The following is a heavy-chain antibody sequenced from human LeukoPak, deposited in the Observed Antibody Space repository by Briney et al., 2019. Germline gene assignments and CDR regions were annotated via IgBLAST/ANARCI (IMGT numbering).Heavy chain of an antibody. J-gene: IGHJ4*02. V-gene: IGHV4-59*08. CDR1: GGSISNYY. CDR2: IYYSGSA. Sequence: SETLSLTCTVSGGSISNYYWSWIRQPPGKGLEWIGYIYYSGSANYNPSLKSRVTISVDTSKSQFSLKLSSLTAADTAVYFCARHVEGEGLDYWGQGSLVTVSS. CDR3: ARHVEGEGLDY. D-gene: IGHD3-16*01.